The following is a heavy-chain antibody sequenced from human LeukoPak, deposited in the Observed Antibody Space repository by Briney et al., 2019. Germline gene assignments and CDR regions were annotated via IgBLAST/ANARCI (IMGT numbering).Heavy chain of an antibody. CDR3: ARAPGSSGYYSFDY. Sequence: ASVKVSCEASGGTFSSYDINWVRQATGQGLEWMGWMNPNSGNTGYAQKFQGRVTMTRNTSISTAYMELSSLRSEDTAVYYCARAPGSSGYYSFDYWGQGTLVTVSS. CDR1: GGTFSSYD. CDR2: MNPNSGNT. V-gene: IGHV1-8*02. J-gene: IGHJ4*02. D-gene: IGHD3-22*01.